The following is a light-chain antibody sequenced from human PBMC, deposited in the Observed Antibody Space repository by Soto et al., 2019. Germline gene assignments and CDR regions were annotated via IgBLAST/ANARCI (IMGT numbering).Light chain of an antibody. V-gene: IGKV3-15*01. J-gene: IGKJ1*01. Sequence: IVMAQSPATLSVSPGETAILSGRASQNIGSNLAWYQQGPGPAPRLLIYGASSRVTGIPARFCGIGSGTDSTLTLSSLKSEEFAVDHCQRYFNWWTFGPRTKVDIK. CDR1: QNIGSN. CDR2: GAS. CDR3: QRYFNWWT.